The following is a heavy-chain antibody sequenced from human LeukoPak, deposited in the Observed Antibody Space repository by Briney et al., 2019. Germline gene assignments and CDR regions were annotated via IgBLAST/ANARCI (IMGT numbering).Heavy chain of an antibody. CDR3: ARDTYYYDSSGYPDAFDI. V-gene: IGHV3-21*01. CDR1: GFTFSSYS. CDR2: ISSSSSYI. J-gene: IGHJ3*02. Sequence: PGGSLRLSCAASGFTFSSYSMNWVRQAPGKGLEWVSSISSSSSYIYYADSVKGRLTISRDNAKNSLYLQMNSLRAEDTAVYYCARDTYYYDSSGYPDAFDIWGQGTMVTVSS. D-gene: IGHD3-22*01.